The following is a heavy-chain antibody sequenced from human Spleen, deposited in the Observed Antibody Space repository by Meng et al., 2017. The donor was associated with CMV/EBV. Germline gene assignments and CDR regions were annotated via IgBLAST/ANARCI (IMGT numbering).Heavy chain of an antibody. J-gene: IGHJ3*02. V-gene: IGHV5-51*01. CDR2: IYPGDSDT. CDR1: GYSFTSYW. Sequence: LRLSCKGSGYSFTSYWIGWVRQMPGKGLEWMGIIYPGDSDTRYSPSFQGQVTISADKSISTAYLQWSSLKASDTAMYYCASKVSVDTAMVVDAFDIWGQGTMVTVSS. CDR3: ASKVSVDTAMVVDAFDI. D-gene: IGHD5-18*01.